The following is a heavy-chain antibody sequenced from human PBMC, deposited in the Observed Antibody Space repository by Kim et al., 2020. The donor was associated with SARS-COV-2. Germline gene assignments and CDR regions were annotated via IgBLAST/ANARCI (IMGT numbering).Heavy chain of an antibody. D-gene: IGHD6-19*01. J-gene: IGHJ4*02. Sequence: PSLKSRVTISVDTSKNQFSRKLSSVTAADTAVYYCARVKGGYTSGWYEDYWGQGTLVTVSS. CDR3: ARVKGGYTSGWYEDY. V-gene: IGHV4-59*01.